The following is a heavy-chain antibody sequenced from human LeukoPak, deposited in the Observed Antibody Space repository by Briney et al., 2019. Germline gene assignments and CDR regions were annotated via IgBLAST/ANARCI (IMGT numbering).Heavy chain of an antibody. D-gene: IGHD3-9*01. V-gene: IGHV4-39*01. CDR1: GGSVDNTNYY. CDR2: INYLGST. J-gene: IGHJ4*02. CDR3: ARLSKGRYFDYIFDF. Sequence: SETLSLTCTVSGGSVDNTNYYWGWIRQPPGKGLDWIGNINYLGSTAYNPSLKSRVTMSVDTSKNQFPLKMSSVTAADTAVYYCARLSKGRYFDYIFDFWGQGTLVTVSS.